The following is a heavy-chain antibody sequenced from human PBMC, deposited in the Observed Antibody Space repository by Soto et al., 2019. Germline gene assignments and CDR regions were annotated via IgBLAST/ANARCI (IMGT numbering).Heavy chain of an antibody. CDR1: GFSVTANY. V-gene: IGHV3-53*01. J-gene: IGHJ4*02. D-gene: IGHD5-12*01. CDR2: IYSGGST. CDR3: HGYGY. Sequence: EVQVVESGGGLIQPGGSLRLSCEVSGFSVTANYMSWVRQAPGKGLEWLSVIYSGGSTYYIDSVKGRFSISRDISKNTLYLQMNSLRAEDTAVYYCHGYGYWGQGTLVTVSS.